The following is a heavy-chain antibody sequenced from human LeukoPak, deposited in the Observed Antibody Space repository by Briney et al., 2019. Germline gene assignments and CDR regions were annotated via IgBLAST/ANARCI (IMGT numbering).Heavy chain of an antibody. Sequence: GGSPRLXCAASGFTFSSYSMNWVRPAPGKGLEWVSYISSSSSTIYYADFVKGRFTISRDNAKNSLYLQMNSLRAEDTAVYYCARDRTYYDFWSGYYTWGQGTLVTVSS. CDR3: ARDRTYYDFWSGYYT. D-gene: IGHD3-3*01. V-gene: IGHV3-48*01. J-gene: IGHJ5*02. CDR1: GFTFSSYS. CDR2: ISSSSSTI.